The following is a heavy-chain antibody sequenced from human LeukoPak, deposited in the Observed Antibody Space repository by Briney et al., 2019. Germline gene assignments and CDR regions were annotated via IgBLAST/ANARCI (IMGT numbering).Heavy chain of an antibody. J-gene: IGHJ6*02. D-gene: IGHD3-9*01. Sequence: GGSLRLSCAASGFTFSGSAMHWVRQASGKGLEWVGRIRSKANSYATACAASVKGRFTISRDDSKNTAYLQMNSLKTEDTAVYYCARVGFDWLLYGMDVWGQGTTVTVSS. V-gene: IGHV3-73*01. CDR2: IRSKANSYAT. CDR3: ARVGFDWLLYGMDV. CDR1: GFTFSGSA.